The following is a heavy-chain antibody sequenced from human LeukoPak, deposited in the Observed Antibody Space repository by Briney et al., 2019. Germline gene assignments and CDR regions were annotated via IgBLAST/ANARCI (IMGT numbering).Heavy chain of an antibody. J-gene: IGHJ5*02. CDR2: IYYSGST. CDR1: GGSISSHY. V-gene: IGHV4-59*11. D-gene: IGHD3-10*01. CDR3: ARGAGVNWFDP. Sequence: SETLSLTCTVSGGSISSHYWSWIRQPPGKGLEWIGYIYYSGSTNYNPSLKSRVTISVDTSKNQFSLKLSSVTAADTAVYYCARGAGVNWFDPWGQGTLVTVSS.